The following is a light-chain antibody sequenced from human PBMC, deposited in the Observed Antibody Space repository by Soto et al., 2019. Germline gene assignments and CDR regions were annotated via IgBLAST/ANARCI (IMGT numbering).Light chain of an antibody. Sequence: DLQMTQSPSSLSASVRGRVASTRQASQSISSYLPWYQQKPGKAPKLLIYAASNLQSGVPSRFSASGSGTDFTLTLNSLQPEDFATYYCQQGYSTPWTFGQGTKVDIK. J-gene: IGKJ1*01. CDR2: AAS. CDR1: QSISSY. V-gene: IGKV1-39*01. CDR3: QQGYSTPWT.